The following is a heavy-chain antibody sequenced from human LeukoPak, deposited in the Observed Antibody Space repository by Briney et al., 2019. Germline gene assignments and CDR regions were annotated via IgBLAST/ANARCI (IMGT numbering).Heavy chain of an antibody. J-gene: IGHJ4*02. CDR2: IWQDGSNK. V-gene: IGHV3-33*01. D-gene: IGHD3-3*01. CDR3: ARDGTISGVVITNFDY. CDR1: GFTFRSYG. Sequence: GGPLRLSCAASGFTFRSYGMHWVRPAPGKGLAGGAVIWQDGSNKYYADPVKGRFTISRDNSKHTLYLQMNSPRAENTAASYCARDGTISGVVITNFDYWGQGPLVTVSS.